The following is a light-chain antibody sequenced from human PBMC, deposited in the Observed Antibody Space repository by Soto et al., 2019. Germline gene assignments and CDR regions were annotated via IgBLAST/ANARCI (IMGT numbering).Light chain of an antibody. V-gene: IGKV1-5*03. Sequence: DIQMTQSPSTLSGSVGDRVTITCRASQTISSWLAWYQQKPGKAPKLLIYNASTLKSGVPSRFSGSGSGTEFTLTISSLQPDDFATYYCQHYNSYSETFGQGTKVEIK. J-gene: IGKJ1*01. CDR1: QTISSW. CDR3: QHYNSYSET. CDR2: NAS.